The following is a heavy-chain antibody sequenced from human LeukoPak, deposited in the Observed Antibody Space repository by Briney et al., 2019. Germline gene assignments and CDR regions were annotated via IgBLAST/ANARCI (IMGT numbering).Heavy chain of an antibody. CDR2: IYYSGST. V-gene: IGHV4-61*05. Sequence: SETLSLTCTVSGGSISSSSYYWSWIRQPPGKGLEWIGYIYYSGSTNYNPSLKSRVTISVDTSKNQFSLKLSSVTAADTAVYYCARHGGDIVVVPAAPFDYWGQGTLVTVSS. CDR1: GGSISSSSYY. J-gene: IGHJ4*02. D-gene: IGHD2-2*01. CDR3: ARHGGDIVVVPAAPFDY.